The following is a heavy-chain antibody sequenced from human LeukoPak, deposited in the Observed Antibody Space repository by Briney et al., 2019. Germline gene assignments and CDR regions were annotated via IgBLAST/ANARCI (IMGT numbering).Heavy chain of an antibody. CDR3: ARGGPNWGSWYFDL. CDR1: GGSISSYY. D-gene: IGHD7-27*01. Sequence: PSETLSLTCTVSGGSISSYYWSWIRQPPGKGLEWIGYIYYSGSTNYNPSLKSRVTISVDTSKNQFSLKLSSVTAADTAVYYCARGGPNWGSWYFDLWGRGTLVTVSS. CDR2: IYYSGST. J-gene: IGHJ2*01. V-gene: IGHV4-59*01.